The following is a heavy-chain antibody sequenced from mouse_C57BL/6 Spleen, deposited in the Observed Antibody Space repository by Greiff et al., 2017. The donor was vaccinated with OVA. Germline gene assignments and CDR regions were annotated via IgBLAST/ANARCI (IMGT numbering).Heavy chain of an antibody. CDR1: GYTFTDYY. CDR3: ASSGYYFDY. J-gene: IGHJ2*01. CDR2: INPNNGGT. D-gene: IGHD3-2*02. Sequence: EVQLQQSGPELVKPGASVKISCKASGYTFTDYYMNWVKQSHGKSLEWIGDINPNNGGTSYNQKFKGKATLTVDKSSSTAYMELRSLTSEDSAVYYCASSGYYFDYWGQGTTLTVSS. V-gene: IGHV1-26*01.